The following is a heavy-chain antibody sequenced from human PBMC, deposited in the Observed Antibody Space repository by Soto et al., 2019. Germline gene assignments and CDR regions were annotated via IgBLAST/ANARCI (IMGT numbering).Heavy chain of an antibody. CDR2: ISSDRSTT. J-gene: IGHJ6*03. CDR3: TRSAYMDV. D-gene: IGHD2-2*01. CDR1: GFTFSNDW. V-gene: IGHV3-74*01. Sequence: GGSLRLSCAASGFTFSNDWMHWVRQAAGKGLEWVSRISSDRSTTYYADSVKGRFTISRDNAKNSLYLQMDSLRAEDTAVYYATRSAYMDVWGTGTTVTVSS.